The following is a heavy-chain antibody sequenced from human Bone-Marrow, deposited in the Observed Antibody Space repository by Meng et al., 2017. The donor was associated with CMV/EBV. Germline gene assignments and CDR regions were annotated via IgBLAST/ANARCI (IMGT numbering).Heavy chain of an antibody. CDR3: ARSGMVVVPAAH. J-gene: IGHJ4*02. D-gene: IGHD2-2*01. Sequence: SVKVSCKASGGTFSSYNISWVRQAPGQGLEWMGRIIPILGIANYAQKFQGRVTITADKSTSTAYMELSSLRSEDTAVYYCARSGMVVVPAAHWGQGTLVTFSS. V-gene: IGHV1-69*02. CDR1: GGTFSSYN. CDR2: IIPILGIA.